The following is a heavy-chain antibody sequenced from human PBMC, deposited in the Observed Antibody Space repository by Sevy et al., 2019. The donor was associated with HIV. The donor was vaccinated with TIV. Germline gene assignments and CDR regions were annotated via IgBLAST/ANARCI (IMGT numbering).Heavy chain of an antibody. CDR1: GFTFSNYA. CDR3: ARGGYYYDNSAYYALDS. Sequence: GGSLRLSCAATGFTFSNYAMHWVRQAPGKGMEWVAIIWSDGTYQYHGDSVKGRFTISRDNSKNTLYLQMNNVRVEDTAVYYCARGGYYYDNSAYYALDSWGQGTLVTVSS. V-gene: IGHV3-33*01. CDR2: IWSDGTYQ. D-gene: IGHD3-22*01. J-gene: IGHJ4*02.